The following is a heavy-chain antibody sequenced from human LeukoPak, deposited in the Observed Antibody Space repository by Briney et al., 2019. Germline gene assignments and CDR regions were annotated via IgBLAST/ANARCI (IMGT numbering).Heavy chain of an antibody. CDR3: APQGLKGANEWLQFGYFDY. J-gene: IGHJ4*02. Sequence: SETLSLTCTVSGGSMSSYYWRWTRQPPGKGLEWIGYIYYSGSTDYNPSLKSRVTISVDTSKNQFSLKLSSVTAAHTAVYYYAPQGLKGANEWLQFGYFDYWGQGTLVTVSS. D-gene: IGHD5-24*01. CDR2: IYYSGST. V-gene: IGHV4-59*08. CDR1: GGSMSSYY.